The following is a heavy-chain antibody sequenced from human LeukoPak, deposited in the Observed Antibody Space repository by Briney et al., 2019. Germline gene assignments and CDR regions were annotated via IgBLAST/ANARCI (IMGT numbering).Heavy chain of an antibody. CDR2: IDHSGST. V-gene: IGHV4-39*07. J-gene: IGHJ4*02. D-gene: IGHD3-22*01. CDR1: GGSVISGIYY. CDR3: AREEYDSSGYSDS. Sequence: PSETLSLTCTVSGGSVISGIYYWSWIRQPPGKGLEWIGEIDHSGSTNYNPSLKSRVTISVDTSKNQFSLKLSSVTAADTAVYYCAREEYDSSGYSDSWGQGTLVTVSS.